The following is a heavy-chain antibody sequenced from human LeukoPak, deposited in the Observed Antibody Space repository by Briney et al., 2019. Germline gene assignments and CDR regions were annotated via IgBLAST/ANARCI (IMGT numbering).Heavy chain of an antibody. D-gene: IGHD1-26*01. J-gene: IGHJ6*02. CDR1: GFTFSSYW. CDR3: AREEIVGATRSYYYYYGMDV. Sequence: GGSLRLSCAASGFTFSSYWMHWVRQAPGKGLVWVSRINSDGSSTSYADSVKGQLTISRDNAKNTLYLQMNSLRAEDTAVYYCAREEIVGATRSYYYYYGMDVWGQGTTVTVSS. CDR2: INSDGSST. V-gene: IGHV3-74*01.